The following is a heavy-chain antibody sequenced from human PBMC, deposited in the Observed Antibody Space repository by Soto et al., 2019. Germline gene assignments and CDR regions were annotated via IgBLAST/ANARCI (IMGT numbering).Heavy chain of an antibody. D-gene: IGHD3-3*01. CDR2: INHSGST. CDR1: GGSFSGYY. J-gene: IGHJ6*02. CDR3: ARGGIFYYYYGMDV. Sequence: QVQLQQWGAGLLKPSETLSLTCAVYGGSFSGYYWSWIRQPPGKGLEWIGEINHSGSTNYNPSLKSRVTISVDTSKNQFSLKLSSVTAADTAVYYCARGGIFYYYYGMDVWGQGTTVTVSS. V-gene: IGHV4-34*01.